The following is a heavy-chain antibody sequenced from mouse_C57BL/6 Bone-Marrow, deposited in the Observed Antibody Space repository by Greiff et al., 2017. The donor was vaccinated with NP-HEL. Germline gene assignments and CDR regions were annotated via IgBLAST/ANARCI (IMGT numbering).Heavy chain of an antibody. V-gene: IGHV5-2*01. CDR3: ARRVYYGNFEDY. Sequence: EVKLVESGGGLVQPGESLKLSCESNECEFPSHDMSWVRKTPEKRLELVAAINSDGGSTYYPDTMERRFIISRDNTKKTLYLQMSSLRSEDTALYYCARRVYYGNFEDYWGQGTTLTVSS. CDR1: ECEFPSHD. D-gene: IGHD2-1*01. J-gene: IGHJ2*01. CDR2: INSDGGST.